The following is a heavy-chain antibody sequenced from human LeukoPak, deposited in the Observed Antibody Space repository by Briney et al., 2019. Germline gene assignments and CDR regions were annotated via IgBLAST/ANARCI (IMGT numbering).Heavy chain of an antibody. CDR1: GFTFSSYW. CDR3: TRVGATTLDY. J-gene: IGHJ4*02. D-gene: IGHD1-26*01. Sequence: GGSLRLSCAASGFTFSSYWMSWVRQAPGKGLEWVGFIRSKAYGGTTEYAASVKGRFTISRDDSKSIAYLQMNSLKTEDTAVYYCTRVGATTLDYWGQGTLVTVSS. CDR2: IRSKAYGGTT. V-gene: IGHV3-49*04.